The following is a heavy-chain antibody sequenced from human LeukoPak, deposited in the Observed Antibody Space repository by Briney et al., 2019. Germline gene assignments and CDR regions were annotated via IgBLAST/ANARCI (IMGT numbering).Heavy chain of an antibody. CDR1: GFTFSSYA. V-gene: IGHV3-23*01. D-gene: IGHD4-23*01. CDR2: ISSSGDST. CDR3: ATEGPTKVES. Sequence: PGGSLRLSCAASGFTFSSYAMSWVRQAPGKGLEWVSSISSSGDSTYYGDSVKGRFTISRDNSKDTVYLQMNSLRAEDTAVYYCATEGPTKVESWGQGTLVSVSS. J-gene: IGHJ5*02.